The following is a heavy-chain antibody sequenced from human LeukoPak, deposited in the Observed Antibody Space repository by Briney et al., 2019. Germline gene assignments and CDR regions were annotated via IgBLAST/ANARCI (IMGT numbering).Heavy chain of an antibody. CDR1: GFTFSNYD. CDR2: IKQDGSEK. CDR3: ARDLPGIAAASDY. V-gene: IGHV3-7*01. Sequence: PGGSLRLSCAVSGFTFSNYDMIWVRQAPGKGLEWVANIKQDGSEKYYVDSVKGRFTISRDNAKNSLYLQMNSLRAEDTAVYYCARDLPGIAAASDYWGQGTLVTVSS. J-gene: IGHJ4*02. D-gene: IGHD6-13*01.